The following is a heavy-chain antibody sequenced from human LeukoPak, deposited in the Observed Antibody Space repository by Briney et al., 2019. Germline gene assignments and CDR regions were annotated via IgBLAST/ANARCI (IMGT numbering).Heavy chain of an antibody. D-gene: IGHD1-1*01. V-gene: IGHV3-43D*03. CDR2: IIWDGGST. Sequence: PGGSLRLSCSASGFTFDDYAIHWVRQDPGKSPEWVSLIIWDGGSTYYADSVKGRFTIYRDNSKNSLYLQMNSLRAEDTAVYYCARDRRYFDPWGQGTLVTVSS. CDR3: ARDRRYFDP. J-gene: IGHJ5*02. CDR1: GFTFDDYA.